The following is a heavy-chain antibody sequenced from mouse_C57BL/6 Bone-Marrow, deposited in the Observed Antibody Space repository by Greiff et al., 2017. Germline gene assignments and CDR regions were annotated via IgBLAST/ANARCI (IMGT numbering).Heavy chain of an antibody. Sequence: VKVEESGPGLVAPSQSLSITCTVSGFSLTSYGVSWVRQPPGQGLEWLGVIWGDGSTNYHSALISRLSLIKDNSKSQVFLKLNSLQTDYTATYYCAKQRRVASYWGQGPTLTVSS. CDR3: AKQRRVASY. V-gene: IGHV2-3*01. CDR2: IWGDGST. D-gene: IGHD6-1*01. J-gene: IGHJ2*01. CDR1: GFSLTSYG.